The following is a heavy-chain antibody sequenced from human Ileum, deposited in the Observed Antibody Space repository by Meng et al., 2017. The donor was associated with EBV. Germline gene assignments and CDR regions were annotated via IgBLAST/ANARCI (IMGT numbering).Heavy chain of an antibody. CDR1: GGSISSGGHS. CDR2: IQHSGST. CDR3: ARAHPVVYFFDY. Sequence: QLQMPDSGAVMWKPSQTLSSPCAVAGGSISSGGHSGSWIRQPPGKGLEWIGDIQHSGSTYYNPSLKSRVTISVDRSRNQFSLKLSSVTAADTAVYYCARAHPVVYFFDYWGQGTLVTVAS. D-gene: IGHD4-23*01. J-gene: IGHJ4*02. V-gene: IGHV4-30-2*01.